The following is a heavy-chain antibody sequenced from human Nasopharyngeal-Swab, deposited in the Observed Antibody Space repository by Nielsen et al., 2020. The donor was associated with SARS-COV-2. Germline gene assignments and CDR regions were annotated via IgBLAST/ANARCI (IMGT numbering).Heavy chain of an antibody. CDR3: ARESRGSGSYFSPYYYYGMGV. V-gene: IGHV4-31*01. D-gene: IGHD3-10*01. CDR2: IYYSGST. J-gene: IGHJ6*02. CDR1: GGSISSGGYY. Sequence: SETLSLTCTVSGGSISSGGYYWSWIRQHPGKGLEWIGNIYYSGSTYYNPSLKSPVTISVDTSKNQFSLELSSVTAADTAVYYCARESRGSGSYFSPYYYYGMGVWGQGTTVTVSS.